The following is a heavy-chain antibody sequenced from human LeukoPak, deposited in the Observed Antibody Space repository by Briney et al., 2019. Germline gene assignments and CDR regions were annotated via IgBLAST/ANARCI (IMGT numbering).Heavy chain of an antibody. CDR2: IKQDGSEK. J-gene: IGHJ4*02. V-gene: IGHV3-7*01. CDR3: ARDSSGWYYYFDY. D-gene: IGHD6-19*01. Sequence: GGSLRLSCAASGFTFSSYWMSWVRQAPGKGLEWVANIKQDGSEKYYVDSVKGRLTISRDNAKNSLCLQMNSLRAEDTAVYYCARDSSGWYYYFDYWGQGTLVTVSS. CDR1: GFTFSSYW.